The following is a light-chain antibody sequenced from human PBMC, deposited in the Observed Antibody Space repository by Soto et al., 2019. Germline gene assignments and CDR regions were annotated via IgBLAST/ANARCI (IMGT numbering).Light chain of an antibody. CDR2: GAS. J-gene: IGKJ1*01. CDR1: QSVSSN. CDR3: QQYNNWPQT. Sequence: EIAMTLSPATLYVSPGERSTLSCRAGQSVSSNLAWYQQKPGQAPRLLIYGASTRATGIPARFSGSGSGTEFTLTISSLQSEDFAVYYCQQYNNWPQTFGQGTKVDIK. V-gene: IGKV3-15*01.